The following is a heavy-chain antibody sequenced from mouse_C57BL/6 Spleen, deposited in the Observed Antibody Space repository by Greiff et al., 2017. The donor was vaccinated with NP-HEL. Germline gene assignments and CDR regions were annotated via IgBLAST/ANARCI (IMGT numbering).Heavy chain of an antibody. Sequence: VQLQQSGAELVRPGASVTLSCKASGYTFTDYEMHWVKQTPVHGLEWIGAIDPETGGTAYNQKFKGKAILTADKSSSTAYMELRSLTSEDSAVYYCTRAGWLLPSWFAYRGQGTLVTVSA. CDR2: IDPETGGT. V-gene: IGHV1-15*01. J-gene: IGHJ3*01. CDR1: GYTFTDYE. D-gene: IGHD2-3*01. CDR3: TRAGWLLPSWFAY.